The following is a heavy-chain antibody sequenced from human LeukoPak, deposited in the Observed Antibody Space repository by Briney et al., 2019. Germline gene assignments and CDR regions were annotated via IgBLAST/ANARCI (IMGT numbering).Heavy chain of an antibody. V-gene: IGHV3-48*03. CDR1: GFTFSSYE. CDR3: ARVLSGYYPVNDAFDI. CDR2: ISSSGSTI. J-gene: IGHJ3*02. D-gene: IGHD3-22*01. Sequence: PGGSLRLSCAASGFTFSSYEMNWVRQAPGKGLEWVSYISSSGSTIYYADSVKGRFTISRDNAKNSLYLQMNSLRAEDTAVYYCARVLSGYYPVNDAFDIWGQGTMVTVPS.